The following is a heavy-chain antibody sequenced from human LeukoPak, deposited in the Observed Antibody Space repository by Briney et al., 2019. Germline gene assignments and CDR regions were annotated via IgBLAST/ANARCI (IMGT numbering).Heavy chain of an antibody. Sequence: GGSLRLSCAASGFTFSTYSMNWVRQAPGKGLEWVSYIHGSSSTIYYADSVKGRFTISRDNAKNSLYLQMNSLRAEDTAVYYCARGAGAISMVRGVVKYFQHWGQGTLVTVSS. CDR2: IHGSSSTI. J-gene: IGHJ1*01. CDR3: ARGAGAISMVRGVVKYFQH. CDR1: GFTFSTYS. D-gene: IGHD3-10*01. V-gene: IGHV3-48*01.